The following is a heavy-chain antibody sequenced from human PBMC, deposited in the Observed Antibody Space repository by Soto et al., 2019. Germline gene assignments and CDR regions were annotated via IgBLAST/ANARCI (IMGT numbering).Heavy chain of an antibody. CDR3: ALNAFDC. J-gene: IGHJ3*01. V-gene: IGHV1-46*01. Sequence: QVQLVQSGAEVKEPGASVKLSCKTSGYTFASYYIHWVRQAPGQGLEWMAIINPSDGDTGYTQKFQGRVAVTSDMSTSTVYLDLSSLKSEDTAVYYCALNAFDCWGQGTMVTVSS. CDR1: GYTFASYY. CDR2: INPSDGDT.